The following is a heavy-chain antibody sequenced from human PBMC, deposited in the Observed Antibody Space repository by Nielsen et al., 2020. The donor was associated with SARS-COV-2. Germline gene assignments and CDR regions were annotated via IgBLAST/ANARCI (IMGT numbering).Heavy chain of an antibody. CDR2: MSYDGSNK. J-gene: IGHJ4*02. CDR3: ARDRAATPMTALDY. Sequence: GGSLRLSCAASGFSFSSYAMHWVRQAPGKGLEWVSVMSYDGSNKYYADSVKGRFTTSKDNSKNTLYLQMNSLRAEDTAVYYCARDRAATPMTALDYWGQGTLVTVSS. CDR1: GFSFSSYA. D-gene: IGHD2-15*01. V-gene: IGHV3-30*04.